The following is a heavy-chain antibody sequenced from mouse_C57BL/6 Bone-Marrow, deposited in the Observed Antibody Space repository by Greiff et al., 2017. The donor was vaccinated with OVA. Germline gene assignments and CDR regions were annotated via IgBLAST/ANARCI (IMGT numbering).Heavy chain of an antibody. D-gene: IGHD1-1*01. V-gene: IGHV1-81*01. Sequence: QVQLQQSGAELARPGASVKLSCKASGYTFTSYGISWVKQRPGQGLEWIGEIYPRSGNTYYNEKFKGKATLTADKSSSTAYMELRSLTSEDSAVYFCARAPPYYGRRYFDVWGTGTTVTVSS. J-gene: IGHJ1*03. CDR2: IYPRSGNT. CDR1: GYTFTSYG. CDR3: ARAPPYYGRRYFDV.